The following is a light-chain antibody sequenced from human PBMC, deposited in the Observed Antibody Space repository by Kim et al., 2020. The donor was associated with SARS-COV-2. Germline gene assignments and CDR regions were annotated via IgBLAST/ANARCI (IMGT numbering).Light chain of an antibody. Sequence: SVSPGEAATLPCRASHSIRNTLAWYQHKPGLSPRLLIYSASTRATGVPARFSGGGSGTEFTLTISSLQSEDFAIYYCQQYYNWPRTFGQGTKVDIK. J-gene: IGKJ1*01. CDR2: SAS. CDR1: HSIRNT. CDR3: QQYYNWPRT. V-gene: IGKV3-15*01.